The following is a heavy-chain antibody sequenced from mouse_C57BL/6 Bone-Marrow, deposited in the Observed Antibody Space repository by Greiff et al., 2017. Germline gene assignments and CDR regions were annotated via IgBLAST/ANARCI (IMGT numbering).Heavy chain of an antibody. V-gene: IGHV14-4*01. CDR2: IDPENGDT. CDR1: GFNIKDDY. J-gene: IGHJ1*03. D-gene: IGHD1-1*01. CDR3: TTPITTGVAPWYFDV. Sequence: VQLQQSGAELVRPGASVKLSCTASGFNIKDDYMHWVKQRPEQGLEWIGWIDPENGDTEYASKFQGKATITADTSSNTAYLQLSSLTSEDTAVYYCTTPITTGVAPWYFDVWGTGTTVTVSS.